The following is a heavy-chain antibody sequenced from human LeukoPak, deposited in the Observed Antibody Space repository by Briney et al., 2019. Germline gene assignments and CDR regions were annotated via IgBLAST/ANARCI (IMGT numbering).Heavy chain of an antibody. V-gene: IGHV6-1*01. D-gene: IGHD6-13*01. Sequence: SQTLSLTCAISGDSVSSNSAAWNWIRQDPSRGLEWLGRRYYRSKWYNDYAVSVKSRITINPDTSKNQFSLQLNCVTPEDTAVYYCAGDSSSWYGDAFDIWGQGTMVTVSS. CDR3: AGDSSSWYGDAFDI. CDR1: GDSVSSNSAA. J-gene: IGHJ3*02. CDR2: RYYRSKWYN.